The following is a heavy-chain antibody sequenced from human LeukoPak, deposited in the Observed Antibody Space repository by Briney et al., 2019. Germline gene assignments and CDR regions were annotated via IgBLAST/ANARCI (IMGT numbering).Heavy chain of an antibody. CDR1: GYSISSGYY. V-gene: IGHV4-38-2*02. CDR2: LYHSGST. Sequence: SETLSLTCTVSGYSISSGYYWGWIRQPPGKGLEWIGSLYHSGSTYYNPSLKSRVTISIDTSKNQFSLKLSSVTASDTAVYYCATSPVTTWWFDPWGQGTLVTVSS. J-gene: IGHJ5*02. D-gene: IGHD4-17*01. CDR3: ATSPVTTWWFDP.